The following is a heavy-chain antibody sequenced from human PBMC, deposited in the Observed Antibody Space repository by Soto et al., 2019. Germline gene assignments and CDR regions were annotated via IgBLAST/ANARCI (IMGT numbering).Heavy chain of an antibody. CDR2: IVVGSGST. CDR3: AAGQYYYDSSGYSAPVGMDV. V-gene: IGHV1-58*01. CDR1: GFSFSTSA. Sequence: SVKVSCKASGFSFSTSAVQWVRQVRGQRXEWIGWIVVGSGSTTNAQKFQERVTISRDMSTNTAYMELSSLRSEDTAVYYCAAGQYYYDSSGYSAPVGMDVWGQGTTVTVSS. D-gene: IGHD3-22*01. J-gene: IGHJ6*02.